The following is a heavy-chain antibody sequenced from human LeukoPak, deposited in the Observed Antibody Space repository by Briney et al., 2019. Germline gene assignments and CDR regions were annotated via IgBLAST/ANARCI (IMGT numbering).Heavy chain of an antibody. CDR3: ARDSSRDGYSYDLYYYYGMDV. V-gene: IGHV3-66*01. CDR1: GFTVSSNY. J-gene: IGHJ6*02. Sequence: PGGSLRLSCAASGFTVSSNYMSWVRQAPGKGLEWVSVIYSGGSTYYADSVKGRFTISRDNSKNTLYLQMNSLRAEDTAVYYCARDSSRDGYSYDLYYYYGMDVWGQGTTVTVSS. CDR2: IYSGGST. D-gene: IGHD5-24*01.